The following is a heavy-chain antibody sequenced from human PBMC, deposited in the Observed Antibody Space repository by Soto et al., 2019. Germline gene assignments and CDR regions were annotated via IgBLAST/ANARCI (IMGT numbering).Heavy chain of an antibody. D-gene: IGHD6-19*01. Sequence: PSQTLSLTCAISEDSVSSNSAAWTWIRQSPSRGLEWLGRTYYRSKWYTDYALSVKSRITINPDTSKNQFSLQLNSVTPEDTAVYYCARDTLYSSDWYLDAFDIWGQGTMVTVSS. CDR1: EDSVSSNSAA. CDR3: ARDTLYSSDWYLDAFDI. CDR2: TYYRSKWYT. V-gene: IGHV6-1*01. J-gene: IGHJ3*02.